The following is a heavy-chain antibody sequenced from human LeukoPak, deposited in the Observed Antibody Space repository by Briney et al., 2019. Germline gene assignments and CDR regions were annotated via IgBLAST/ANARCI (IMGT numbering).Heavy chain of an antibody. V-gene: IGHV4-4*07. CDR3: ASEPLPYCSGGSCYESAIDY. Sequence: SETLSLTCTVSAGSISSYYWSWIRQPAGKGLEWIGRIYTSGSTNYNPSLKSRVTMSVDTSKNQFSLKLSSVTATDTAVYYCASEPLPYCSGGSCYESAIDYWGQGTLVTVSS. CDR1: AGSISSYY. D-gene: IGHD2-15*01. J-gene: IGHJ4*02. CDR2: IYTSGST.